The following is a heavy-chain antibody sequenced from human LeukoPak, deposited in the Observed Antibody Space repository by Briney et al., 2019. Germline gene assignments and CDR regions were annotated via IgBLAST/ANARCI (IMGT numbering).Heavy chain of an antibody. J-gene: IGHJ6*03. CDR1: GFTFSSYW. CDR3: ARDERGYCSGGSCYWEDYYYYYMDV. D-gene: IGHD2-15*01. CDR2: IKQDGSEK. Sequence: GGSLRLSCAASGFTFSSYWMSWVRQAPGKGLEWVANIKQDGSEKYYVDSVKGRLTISRDNAKNSLYLQMNSLRAEDTAVYYCARDERGYCSGGSCYWEDYYYYYMDVWGKGTTVTVSS. V-gene: IGHV3-7*01.